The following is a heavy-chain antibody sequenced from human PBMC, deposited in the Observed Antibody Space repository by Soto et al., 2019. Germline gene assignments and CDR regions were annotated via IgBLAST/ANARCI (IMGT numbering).Heavy chain of an antibody. J-gene: IGHJ1*01. CDR2: IRPDNGNT. V-gene: IGHV1-18*01. CDR1: GYTFSTSG. D-gene: IGHD1-20*01. CDR3: ARDTESNCHND. Sequence: GASVKVSCKTSGYTFSTSGISWVRQAPGQGLEWVGWIRPDNGNTKSAQRLQGRVTLTTDTSASTAYMELRSLTSDDTAMYYCARDTESNCHNDWGQGTLVTVSS.